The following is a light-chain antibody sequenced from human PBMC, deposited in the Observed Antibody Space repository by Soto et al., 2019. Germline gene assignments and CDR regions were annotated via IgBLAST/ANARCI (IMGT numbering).Light chain of an antibody. Sequence: MEMTQGRSSLSASVGERVTMSWRAGQSISSWFAWYQQKPGKAPKLLIYDASSLESGVPSRFTDSGSVTELHLTITTLPPDAFATSYCQQYNTYSQRFGQGTKVDIK. CDR2: DAS. V-gene: IGKV1-5*01. CDR1: QSISSW. J-gene: IGKJ1*01. CDR3: QQYNTYSQR.